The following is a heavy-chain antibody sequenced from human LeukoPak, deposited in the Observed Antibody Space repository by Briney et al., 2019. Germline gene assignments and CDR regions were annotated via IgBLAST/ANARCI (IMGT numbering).Heavy chain of an antibody. CDR2: IYYSGGT. Sequence: SETLSLTCTVSGASISSYYWSWIRQPPGKGLEWIGYIYYSGGTNYNPSLKSRVTISVDTSKNPFSLKLSSVTAADTAVYYCARVLNSFDYWGQGTLVTVSS. CDR3: ARVLNSFDY. J-gene: IGHJ4*02. CDR1: GASISSYY. V-gene: IGHV4-59*01. D-gene: IGHD2-8*01.